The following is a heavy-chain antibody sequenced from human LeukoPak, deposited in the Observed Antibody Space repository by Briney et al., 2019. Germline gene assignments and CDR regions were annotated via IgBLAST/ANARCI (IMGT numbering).Heavy chain of an antibody. CDR3: ARDSTVTTRGLDY. V-gene: IGHV3-30-3*01. J-gene: IGHJ4*02. Sequence: GGSLRLSCAASGFTFSSYAMHWVRQAPGKGLGWVAVISYDGSNKYYADSVKGRFTISRDNSKNTLYPQMNSLRAEDTAVYYCARDSTVTTRGLDYWGQGTLVTVSS. CDR1: GFTFSSYA. D-gene: IGHD4-17*01. CDR2: ISYDGSNK.